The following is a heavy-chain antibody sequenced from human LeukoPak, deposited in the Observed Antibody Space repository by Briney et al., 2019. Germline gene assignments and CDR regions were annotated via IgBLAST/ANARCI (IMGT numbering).Heavy chain of an antibody. Sequence: TSETLSLTCAVSGYSISSGYYWGWIRQPPGKGLEFIASIYHSGSTCYNSPLKSRVTVSVDTSKNQFSLKLSSVTAADTAVYYCAREQLSPKGGTGWFDPWGQGTLVTVSS. D-gene: IGHD2-15*01. J-gene: IGHJ5*02. CDR3: AREQLSPKGGTGWFDP. V-gene: IGHV4-38-2*02. CDR1: GYSISSGYY. CDR2: IYHSGST.